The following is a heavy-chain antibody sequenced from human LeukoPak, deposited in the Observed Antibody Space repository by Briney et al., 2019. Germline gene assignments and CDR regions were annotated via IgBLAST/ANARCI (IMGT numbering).Heavy chain of an antibody. CDR1: GGSVSSSSYY. D-gene: IGHD4-23*01. CDR3: ARLHYGGNYGYYYYYMDV. J-gene: IGHJ6*03. Sequence: SETLSLTCTVSGGSVSSSSYYWGWIRQPPGKGLEWIGSIYYTGSTYYNPSLKSRVTISVDTSKNQFSLKLSSVTAADTAVYYCARLHYGGNYGYYYYYMDVWGKGTTVTISS. V-gene: IGHV4-39*01. CDR2: IYYTGST.